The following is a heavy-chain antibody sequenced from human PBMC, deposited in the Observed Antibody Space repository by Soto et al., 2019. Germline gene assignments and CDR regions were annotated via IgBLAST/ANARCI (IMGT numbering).Heavy chain of an antibody. CDR1: GGSFSGYS. J-gene: IGHJ4*02. Sequence: QVQLQQWGAGLLKPSETLSLTCAVYGGSFSGYSWSWIRQPPGKGLEWIGEINHSGSTHYNPSLKSRVTISVDTSKNPFSLKLSSVTAADTAVYYCARGGKWELLGTGFDYWGQGTLVTVAS. D-gene: IGHD1-26*01. V-gene: IGHV4-34*01. CDR2: INHSGST. CDR3: ARGGKWELLGTGFDY.